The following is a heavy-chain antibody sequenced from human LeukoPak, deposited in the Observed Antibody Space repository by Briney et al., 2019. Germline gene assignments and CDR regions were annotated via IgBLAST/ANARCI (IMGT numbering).Heavy chain of an antibody. D-gene: IGHD3-3*01. V-gene: IGHV3-66*02. J-gene: IGHJ5*02. CDR3: ARGQRVTIFGVANNWFDP. CDR2: IYSGGST. CDR1: GFTFRSYA. Sequence: GGSLRLSCAASGFTFRSYAMTWVRQAPGKGLEWVSVIYSGGSTYYADSVKGRFTISRDNSKNTLYLQMNSLRAEDTAVYYCARGQRVTIFGVANNWFDPWGQGTLVTVSS.